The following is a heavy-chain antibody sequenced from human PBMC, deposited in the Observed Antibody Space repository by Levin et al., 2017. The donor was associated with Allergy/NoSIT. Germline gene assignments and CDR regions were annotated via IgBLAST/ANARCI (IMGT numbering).Heavy chain of an antibody. V-gene: IGHV3-30*04. J-gene: IGHJ4*02. CDR3: ARGFRAYDFWSGYYGGHDY. D-gene: IGHD3-3*01. CDR1: GFTFSSYA. Sequence: GESLKISCAASGFTFSSYAMHWVRQAPGKGLEWVAVISYDGSNKYYADSVKGRFTISRDNSKNTLYLQMNSLRAEDTAVYYCARGFRAYDFWSGYYGGHDYWGQGTLVTVSS. CDR2: ISYDGSNK.